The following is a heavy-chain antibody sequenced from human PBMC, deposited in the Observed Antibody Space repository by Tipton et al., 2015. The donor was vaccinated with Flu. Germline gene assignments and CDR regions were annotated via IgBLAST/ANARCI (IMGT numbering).Heavy chain of an antibody. CDR3: ARGRDIPQDY. D-gene: IGHD2-2*02. CDR1: GFAFSTYT. J-gene: IGHJ4*02. Sequence: SLRLSCAASGFAFSTYTMTWVRQAPRKGLEWVSSISNSGRDRDIYYADSVKGRFTISRDSAKNSLYLQMNSLRAEDTAVYYCARGRDIPQDYWGQGTLVTVSS. CDR2: ISNSGRDRDI. V-gene: IGHV3-21*01.